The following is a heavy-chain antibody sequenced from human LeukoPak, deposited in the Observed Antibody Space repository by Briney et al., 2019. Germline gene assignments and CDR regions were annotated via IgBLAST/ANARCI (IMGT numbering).Heavy chain of an antibody. D-gene: IGHD6-19*01. CDR3: ARGYGVAGTHYYFDS. Sequence: SETLSLTCTVSGGSISGYYWSWIRRPPGKGLESIGYFYYSGSTNYNPSLKSRVTISVDTSKNQFSLKLTSVTAADTAVYYCARGYGVAGTHYYFDSWGQGTLVTVSS. CDR1: GGSISGYY. V-gene: IGHV4-59*01. CDR2: FYYSGST. J-gene: IGHJ4*02.